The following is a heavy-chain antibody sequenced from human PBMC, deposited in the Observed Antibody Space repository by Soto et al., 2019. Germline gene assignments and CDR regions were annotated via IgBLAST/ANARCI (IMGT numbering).Heavy chain of an antibody. V-gene: IGHV5-51*01. CDR3: ARGGVSPGTFDY. J-gene: IGHJ4*02. CDR2: PHAPAYYT. CDR1: GYTFPGYW. Sequence: VESLTISCKDSGYTFPGYWIGWVLQMPGKGLEFLATPHAPAYYTIYRPSFQRHVTISVDKSISSAYLQWSSLRASDTSMYYCARGGVSPGTFDYWGQGTTVTVSS. D-gene: IGHD3-3*01.